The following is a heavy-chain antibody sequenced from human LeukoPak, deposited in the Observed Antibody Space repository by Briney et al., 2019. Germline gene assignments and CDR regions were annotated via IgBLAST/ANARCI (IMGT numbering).Heavy chain of an antibody. D-gene: IGHD6-6*01. CDR3: ARVRGRSSSSSVES. J-gene: IGHJ4*02. V-gene: IGHV4-30-2*01. CDR2: IYHSGST. Sequence: SETLSLTCTVSGGSISSGGYYWSWIRQPPGKGLEWIGYIYHSGSTYYNPSLKSRVTISVDRSKNQFSLKLSSVTAADTAVYYCARVRGRSSSSSVESWGQGTLVTVSS. CDR1: GGSISSGGYY.